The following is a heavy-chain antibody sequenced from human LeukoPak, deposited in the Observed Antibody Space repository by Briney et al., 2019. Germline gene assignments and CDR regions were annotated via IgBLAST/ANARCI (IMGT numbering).Heavy chain of an antibody. V-gene: IGHV3-23*01. CDR1: GFTSTDYA. CDR2: LIGSSGST. D-gene: IGHD5-12*01. J-gene: IGHJ4*02. CDR3: AKGAYDYIEIGYFDS. Sequence: PGGSLRLSCAASGFTSTDYAMNWVRQAPGKGLEWVSVLIGSSGSTDYADSVKGRFTISRDNSKNTLFLQMNSLRAEDTAIYYCAKGAYDYIEIGYFDSWVQGTLVTVPS.